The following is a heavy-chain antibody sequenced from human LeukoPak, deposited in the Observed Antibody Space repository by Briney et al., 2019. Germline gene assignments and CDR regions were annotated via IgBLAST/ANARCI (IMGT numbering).Heavy chain of an antibody. J-gene: IGHJ5*02. Sequence: SETLSLTCTVSGGSISSYYWSWIRQPPGKGLAWIGYIYYSGSTNYNPSLKSRVTISVDTSKNQFSLKLSSVTAADTAVYYCARVASYGENWFDPWGQGTLVTVSS. CDR1: GGSISSYY. CDR2: IYYSGST. D-gene: IGHD3-10*01. V-gene: IGHV4-59*01. CDR3: ARVASYGENWFDP.